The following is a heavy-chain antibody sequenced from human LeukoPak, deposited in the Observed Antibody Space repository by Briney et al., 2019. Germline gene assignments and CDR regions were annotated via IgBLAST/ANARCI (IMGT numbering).Heavy chain of an antibody. CDR3: ARMYDFWSGYYEFDP. CDR1: GGSFSGYY. Sequence: SETLSLTCAVYGGSFSGYYWSWIRQPPGKGLEWIGEINHSGSTNYNPSLKSRVTISVDTSKNQFSLRLSSVTAADTAVYYCARMYDFWSGYYEFDPWGQGTLVTVSS. D-gene: IGHD3-3*01. CDR2: INHSGST. V-gene: IGHV4-34*01. J-gene: IGHJ5*02.